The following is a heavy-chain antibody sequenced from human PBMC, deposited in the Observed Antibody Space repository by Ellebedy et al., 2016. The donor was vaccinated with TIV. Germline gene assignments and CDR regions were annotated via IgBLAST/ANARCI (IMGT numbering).Heavy chain of an antibody. Sequence: PGGSLRLSCAASGFTFSNAWMNWVRQAPGKGLEWVGRIKSKADGGTTDYAAPVKGRFTISRDDSKNTLYLQMNSLKTEDTAVYYCTTDLFYDFWSGYQPILFDYWGQGTLVTVSS. V-gene: IGHV3-15*07. CDR2: IKSKADGGTT. J-gene: IGHJ4*02. D-gene: IGHD3-3*01. CDR1: GFTFSNAW. CDR3: TTDLFYDFWSGYQPILFDY.